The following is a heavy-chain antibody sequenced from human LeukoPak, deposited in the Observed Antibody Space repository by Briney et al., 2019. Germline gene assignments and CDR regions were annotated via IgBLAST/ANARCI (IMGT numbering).Heavy chain of an antibody. CDR2: ISYDGSNK. V-gene: IGHV3-30*18. CDR1: GFTFRSYG. Sequence: GGSLRLSCAASGFTFRSYGMHWVRQAPGKGLEWVAVISYDGSNKYYADSVKGRFTISRDNSKNTLYLQMNSLRTEDTAVYYCAQDPRSSGWYLGGDYWGQGTLVTVSS. CDR3: AQDPRSSGWYLGGDY. J-gene: IGHJ4*02. D-gene: IGHD6-19*01.